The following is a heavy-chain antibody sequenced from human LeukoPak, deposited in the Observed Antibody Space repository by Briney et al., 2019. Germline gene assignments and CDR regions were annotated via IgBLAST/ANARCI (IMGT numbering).Heavy chain of an antibody. Sequence: SVKLSCKASGGTFSSYAISWVRQAPGQGLEWMGRIIHILGIANYAQKFKGRVTITADKSTSTAYMELSSLRSEDTAVYYCARDAPLVGDYGDYAPVGYWGQGTLVTVSS. CDR1: GGTFSSYA. CDR2: IIHILGIA. D-gene: IGHD4-17*01. V-gene: IGHV1-69*04. CDR3: ARDAPLVGDYGDYAPVGY. J-gene: IGHJ4*02.